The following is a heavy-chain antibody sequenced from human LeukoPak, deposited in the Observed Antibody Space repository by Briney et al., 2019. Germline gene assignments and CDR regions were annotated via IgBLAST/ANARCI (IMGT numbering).Heavy chain of an antibody. CDR1: GFTFSSYS. J-gene: IGHJ4*02. D-gene: IGHD6-13*01. Sequence: KTGGSLRLSCAASGFTFSSYSMNWVRQAPGKGLEWVSSISSSSSYIYYADSVKGRFTISRDNAKNSLYLQMNSLRAEDTAVYYCARDRSVAAAGIDYWGQGTLVTVSS. CDR3: ARDRSVAAAGIDY. CDR2: ISSSSSYI. V-gene: IGHV3-21*01.